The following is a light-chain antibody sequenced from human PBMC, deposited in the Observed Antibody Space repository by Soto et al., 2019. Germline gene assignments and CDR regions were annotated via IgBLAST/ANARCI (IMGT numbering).Light chain of an antibody. V-gene: IGLV2-23*01. CDR1: SSNVGGYNL. CDR3: CSSARSVSHVV. CDR2: EGT. J-gene: IGLJ2*01. Sequence: QSALTQPPFVSGSPGQSITISCAGTSSNVGGYNLVSWYRQHPDTAPKLLIYEGTKRPSGVSDRFSASKSGNTASLTISGLQAEDEGDYYCSSARSVSHVVFGGGTKLTVL.